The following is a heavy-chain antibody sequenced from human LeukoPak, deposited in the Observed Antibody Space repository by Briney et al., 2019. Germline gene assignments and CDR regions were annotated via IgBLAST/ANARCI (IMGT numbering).Heavy chain of an antibody. D-gene: IGHD3-22*01. V-gene: IGHV1-2*02. Sequence: GASVKVSCKASGYTFTAYCMHWVRQAPGQGLEWMGWINPNSGGTNYAQKFQGRVTMTRDTSISTAYMELSRLSSDDTAVYYCARVVDYYDSSCNYWGQGTLVTVSS. CDR2: INPNSGGT. CDR3: ARVVDYYDSSCNY. J-gene: IGHJ4*02. CDR1: GYTFTAYC.